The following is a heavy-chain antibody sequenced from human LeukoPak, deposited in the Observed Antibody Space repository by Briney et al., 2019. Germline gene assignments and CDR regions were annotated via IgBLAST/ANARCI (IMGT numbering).Heavy chain of an antibody. CDR1: GLTVINNY. Sequence: GGSLRLSCAASGLTVINNYMSWVRQAPGKGLEWMANIKQDGSEKYYVDSVKGRFTISRDNAKNSLYLQMNSLRAEDTAVYYCARSLRYHDAFDIWGQGTMVTVSS. V-gene: IGHV3-7*01. CDR3: ARSLRYHDAFDI. D-gene: IGHD1-14*01. CDR2: IKQDGSEK. J-gene: IGHJ3*02.